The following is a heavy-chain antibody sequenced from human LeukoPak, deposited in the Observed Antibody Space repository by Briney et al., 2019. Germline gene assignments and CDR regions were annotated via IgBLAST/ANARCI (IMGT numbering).Heavy chain of an antibody. J-gene: IGHJ4*02. CDR1: GFTFSSYS. D-gene: IGHD6-19*01. V-gene: IGHV3-23*01. Sequence: GGSLRLSCAASGFTFSSYSMNWVRQAPGKGLEWDSAISGSGGSTYYADSVKGRFTISRDNSKNTLYLQMNSLRAEDTAVYYCAKGEQWLAYFDYWGQGTLVTVSS. CDR2: ISGSGGST. CDR3: AKGEQWLAYFDY.